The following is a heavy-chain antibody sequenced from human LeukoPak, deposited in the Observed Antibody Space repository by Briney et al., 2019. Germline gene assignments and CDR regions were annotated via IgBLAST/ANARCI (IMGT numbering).Heavy chain of an antibody. D-gene: IGHD3-22*01. CDR3: ARDSYYDSSGYSHDAFDI. J-gene: IGHJ3*02. Sequence: SETLSLTCTVSGASISSYSWSWIRQPPGKGLEWIGYLYYTGSTNYNPSLKSRVTISVDTSKNQFSLKLSSVTAADTAVYYCARDSYYDSSGYSHDAFDIWGQGTMVTVSS. CDR2: LYYTGST. CDR1: GASISSYS. V-gene: IGHV4-59*12.